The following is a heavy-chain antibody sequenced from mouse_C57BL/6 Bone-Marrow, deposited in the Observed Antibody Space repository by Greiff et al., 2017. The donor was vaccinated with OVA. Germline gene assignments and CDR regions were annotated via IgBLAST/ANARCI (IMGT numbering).Heavy chain of an antibody. Sequence: VHVKQSGAELVRPGASVKLSCTASGFNIKDDYMHWVKQRPEQGLEWIGWIDPENGDTEYASKFQGKATITADTSSNTAYLQLSSLTSEDTAVYYCTSLGYYGSSFDYWGQGTTLTVSS. CDR2: IDPENGDT. J-gene: IGHJ2*01. V-gene: IGHV14-4*01. CDR3: TSLGYYGSSFDY. D-gene: IGHD1-1*01. CDR1: GFNIKDDY.